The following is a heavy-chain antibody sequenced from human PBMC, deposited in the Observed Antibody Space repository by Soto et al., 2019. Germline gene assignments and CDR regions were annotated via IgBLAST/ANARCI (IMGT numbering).Heavy chain of an antibody. D-gene: IGHD3-10*01. CDR2: LSYTGSP. CDR1: GGSISSTNYY. V-gene: IGHV4-39*01. Sequence: PSETLSLTCTVSGGSISSTNYYWAWVRQPPGKGLEWIGSLSYTGSPSYNPSLKNRVTISVDTSKNRLSLRLDSVSAADSASYYCARHSGTWAYYGMDVWGQGTTVTVSS. CDR3: ARHSGTWAYYGMDV. J-gene: IGHJ6*02.